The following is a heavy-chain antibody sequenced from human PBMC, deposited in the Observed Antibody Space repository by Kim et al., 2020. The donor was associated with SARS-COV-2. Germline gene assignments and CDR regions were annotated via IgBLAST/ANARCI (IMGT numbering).Heavy chain of an antibody. D-gene: IGHD2-21*01. CDR1: GFSFSSHA. V-gene: IGHV3-21*01. CDR2: ISFSSTYI. Sequence: GGSLRLSCAASGFSFSSHAMDWVRQATGKGLEWVSSISFSSTYIYYADSVKGRFTISRDNARNSLYLQMNSLRADDTALYYCVRGLNSGSNFWGQGTLVT. CDR3: VRGLNSGSNF. J-gene: IGHJ4*02.